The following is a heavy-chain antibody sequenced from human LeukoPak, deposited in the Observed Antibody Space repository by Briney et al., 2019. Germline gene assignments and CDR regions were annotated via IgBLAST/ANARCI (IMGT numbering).Heavy chain of an antibody. CDR1: GFTVSSNY. D-gene: IGHD3-22*01. Sequence: GGSLRLSCAASGFTVSSNYMSWVRQAPGKGLEWVSVIYSGGSTYYADSVKGRFTISRDNSKNTLYLQMNSLRAEDTAVYYCARGSYDSSDPNDAFDIWGQGTMVTVSS. J-gene: IGHJ3*02. CDR3: ARGSYDSSDPNDAFDI. CDR2: IYSGGST. V-gene: IGHV3-53*01.